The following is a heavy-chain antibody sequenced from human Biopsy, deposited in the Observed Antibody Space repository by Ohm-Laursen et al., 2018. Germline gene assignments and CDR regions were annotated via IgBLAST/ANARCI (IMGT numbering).Heavy chain of an antibody. CDR3: ARLYRLDDYWNDDPPDAFDV. V-gene: IGHV4-59*07. Sequence: SDTLSLTCTVSGGSISSDYGSWIRQSPRKGLEWIGHISERGTTNYNPSLRGRVTISVDTSKKQFSLKLSSVTAADTAVFFCARLYRLDDYWNDDPPDAFDVWGQGTMVTVSS. CDR1: GGSISSDY. CDR2: ISERGTT. J-gene: IGHJ3*01. D-gene: IGHD3-3*01.